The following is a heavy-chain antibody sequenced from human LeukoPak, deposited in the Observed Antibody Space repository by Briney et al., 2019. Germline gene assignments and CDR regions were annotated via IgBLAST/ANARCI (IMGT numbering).Heavy chain of an antibody. CDR2: MYTGGTT. CDR1: GFTVSGTH. J-gene: IGHJ4*02. Sequence: GGSLRLSCAASGFTVSGTHMSWVRQAPGKGLEWVSAMYTGGTTYYADSVAGRFTVSRDNSKNTLYLHMNGLRVEDTAVYYCAKDEATSGGGLASWGQGTLVSVPS. V-gene: IGHV3-53*01. CDR3: AKDEATSGGGLAS. D-gene: IGHD3-16*01.